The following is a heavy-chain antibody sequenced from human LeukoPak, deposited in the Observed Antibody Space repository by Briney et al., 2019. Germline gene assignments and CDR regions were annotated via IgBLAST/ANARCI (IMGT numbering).Heavy chain of an antibody. Sequence: GGSLRLSCAASGFTFSSYWMHWVRQAPGKGLVWVSRISTDGSTTTYADSVKGRFTISRDNAKNTVYLQMNSLRAEDTAVYYCAKDLREYYYDSSGYYYGYWGQGTLVTVSS. CDR3: AKDLREYYYDSSGYYYGY. CDR1: GFTFSSYW. V-gene: IGHV3-74*01. CDR2: ISTDGSTT. J-gene: IGHJ4*02. D-gene: IGHD3-22*01.